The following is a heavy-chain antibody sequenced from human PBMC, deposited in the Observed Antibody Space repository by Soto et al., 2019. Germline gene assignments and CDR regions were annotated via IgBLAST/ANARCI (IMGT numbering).Heavy chain of an antibody. CDR1: GSTFSSYA. D-gene: IGHD6-6*01. J-gene: IGHJ4*02. Sequence: GGSLRLSCAASGSTFSSYAMSWVRQAPGKGLEWVSAIRASGVSTYYADTVKGRFTISKDNSKNTLYLQMNSLRAEDTAVYYCAKAREYSRSSGLYYFDYWGQGTLVTVSS. V-gene: IGHV3-23*01. CDR2: IRASGVST. CDR3: AKAREYSRSSGLYYFDY.